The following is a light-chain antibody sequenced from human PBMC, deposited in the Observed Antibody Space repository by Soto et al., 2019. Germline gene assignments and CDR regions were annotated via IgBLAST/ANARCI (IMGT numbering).Light chain of an antibody. CDR3: QQRSNSPPFT. J-gene: IGKJ3*01. V-gene: IGKV3-11*01. CDR2: DAS. CDR1: QSVSSY. Sequence: EIVLTQSPATLSLSPGERATLSCRASQSVSSYLAWYQQKPGQAPRLLIYDASNRATGIPARFSGSGSGTDFTLTISSLEPEDFAVYYCQQRSNSPPFTIGPGTKVDIK.